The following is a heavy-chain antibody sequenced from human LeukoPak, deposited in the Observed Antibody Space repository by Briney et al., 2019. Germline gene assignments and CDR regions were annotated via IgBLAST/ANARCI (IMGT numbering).Heavy chain of an antibody. V-gene: IGHV3-33*01. D-gene: IGHD2-21*02. CDR1: GFTFSRFG. Sequence: GRPLRLSCAASGFTFSRFGMHWVRQAPGKGLEGEAVIWFDGSSTYYADSVKGRFTISRDNSKNMLYLQMNSLRVEDTGVYFCARDSAPYCGGDCYFDYWGHGTLVTVSS. CDR3: ARDSAPYCGGDCYFDY. J-gene: IGHJ4*01. CDR2: IWFDGSST.